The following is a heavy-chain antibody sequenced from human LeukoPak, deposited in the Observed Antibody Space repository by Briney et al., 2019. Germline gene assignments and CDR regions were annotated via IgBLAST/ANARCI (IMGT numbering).Heavy chain of an antibody. CDR3: ARGLNVDIVATIPS. CDR2: ISYDGSNE. Sequence: GGSLRLSCAASGFTFSSYAMHWVRQAPGKGLEWVAVISYDGSNEYYADSVKGRFTISKDNSKNTLYLQMNSLRAEDTAVYYCARGLNVDIVATIPSWGRGTLVTVSS. D-gene: IGHD5-12*01. CDR1: GFTFSSYA. J-gene: IGHJ5*02. V-gene: IGHV3-30*04.